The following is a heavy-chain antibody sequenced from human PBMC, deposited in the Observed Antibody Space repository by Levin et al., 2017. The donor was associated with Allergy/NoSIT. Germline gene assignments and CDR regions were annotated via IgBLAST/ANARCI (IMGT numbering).Heavy chain of an antibody. CDR2: ISAYDGRT. J-gene: IGHJ4*02. CDR3: TSEERDAAGARKGGFEY. D-gene: IGHD1-26*01. CDR1: GYTFNHYA. Sequence: ASVKVSCKTSGYTFNHYAIIWVRQAPGQGLEWMGHISAYDGRTVYSPEVQGRLTMTTEMSTSTVYMELRSLRPDDTAIYYCTSEERDAAGARKGGFEYWGQGTLLPVSS. V-gene: IGHV1-18*01.